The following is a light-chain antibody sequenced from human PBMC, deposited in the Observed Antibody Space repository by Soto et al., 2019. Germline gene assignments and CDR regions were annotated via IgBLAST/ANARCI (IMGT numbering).Light chain of an antibody. CDR1: QSVLYSSNNKNY. Sequence: DIVMTQSPDSLAVSLGERATINCKSSQSVLYSSNNKNYLAWYQQKPGQPPKLLIYWASTRESGVPDRFSGSGSGSDFTLTIPSLQAEDGAVYYCQQYYSTPFTFGPGTKVDIK. CDR3: QQYYSTPFT. CDR2: WAS. V-gene: IGKV4-1*01. J-gene: IGKJ3*01.